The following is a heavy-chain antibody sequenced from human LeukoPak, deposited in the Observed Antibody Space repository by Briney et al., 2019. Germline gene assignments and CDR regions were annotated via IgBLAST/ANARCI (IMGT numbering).Heavy chain of an antibody. CDR3: AKDRSSNWFDP. Sequence: GGSLRLTCAASGFTFSSYAMSWVRQAPGKGLEWVSAISGSGGSTYYADSVKGRFTISRDNSKSTLYLQMSSLTTEDTAVYYCAKDRSSNWFDPWGQGTLVTVSS. CDR1: GFTFSSYA. J-gene: IGHJ5*02. V-gene: IGHV3-23*01. CDR2: ISGSGGST.